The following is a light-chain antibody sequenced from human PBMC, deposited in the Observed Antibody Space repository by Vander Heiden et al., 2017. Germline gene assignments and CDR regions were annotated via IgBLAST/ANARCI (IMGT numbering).Light chain of an antibody. CDR1: SSDVGGYDY. CDR3: SSYTGTTRV. Sequence: QSALTQPASVSGSPGQSITIYCTGSSSDVGGYDYVSWYQQHTGKAPKLIIYDVTYRPSGVSNRFSGSKSGNTASLTISGLQTEDEADYYCSSYTGTTRVFGGGTRLTVL. J-gene: IGLJ3*02. CDR2: DVT. V-gene: IGLV2-14*03.